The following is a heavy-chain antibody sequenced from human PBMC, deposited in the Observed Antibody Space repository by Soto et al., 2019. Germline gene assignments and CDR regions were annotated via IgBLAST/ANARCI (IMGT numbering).Heavy chain of an antibody. CDR1: GYTFTGYY. J-gene: IGHJ3*02. CDR3: ATAFPESSSWARDDAFDI. Sequence: ASVKVSCKASGYTFTGYYMHWVRQAPGQGLEWMGWINPNSGGTNYAQRFQGRVTMTRDTSISTAYMELSRLRSDDTAVYYCATAFPESSSWARDDAFDIWGQGTMVTVSS. D-gene: IGHD6-13*01. V-gene: IGHV1-2*02. CDR2: INPNSGGT.